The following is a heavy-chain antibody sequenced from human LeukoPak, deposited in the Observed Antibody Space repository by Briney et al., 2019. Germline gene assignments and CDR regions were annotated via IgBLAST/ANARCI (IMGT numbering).Heavy chain of an antibody. J-gene: IGHJ6*02. V-gene: IGHV3-23*01. D-gene: IGHD6-13*01. CDR1: GFTFSSYA. CDR2: ISGSGGST. Sequence: GGSLRLSCAASGFTFSSYAMSWVRQAPGKGLEWVSAISGSGGSTYYADSVKGRFTISRDNSKNTLYLQMSSLRAEDTAVYYCATSRIANYYYYGMDVWGQGTTVTVSS. CDR3: ATSRIANYYYYGMDV.